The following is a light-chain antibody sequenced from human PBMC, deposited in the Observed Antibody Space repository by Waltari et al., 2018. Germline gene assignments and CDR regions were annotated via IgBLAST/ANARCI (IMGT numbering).Light chain of an antibody. CDR2: DAS. V-gene: IGKV1-33*01. J-gene: IGKJ2*01. CDR3: QQYDHLPYT. Sequence: DIQMTKSPSSLSASVGDRVTITCQASQDISNYLHWHQQKPGKAPKVLIYDASKLERGVPPRFIVSGSWTDFTFTISSLQPEDIATYYCQQYDHLPYTFGQGTKLDI. CDR1: QDISNY.